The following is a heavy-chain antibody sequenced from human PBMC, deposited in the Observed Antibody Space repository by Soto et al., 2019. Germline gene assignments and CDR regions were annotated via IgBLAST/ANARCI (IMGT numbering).Heavy chain of an antibody. Sequence: SETLSLTCSVSGGSVSSGSFYWGWIRQPPGKGLEWIGNVYHNGGTSYNPSLKSRVTISVDTSKNQFSLKLSSVTAADTAVYYCARGRGYSYGYYYYYYMDVWGKGTTVTVSS. CDR1: GGSVSSGSFY. D-gene: IGHD5-18*01. V-gene: IGHV4-39*01. J-gene: IGHJ6*03. CDR3: ARGRGYSYGYYYYYYMDV. CDR2: VYHNGGT.